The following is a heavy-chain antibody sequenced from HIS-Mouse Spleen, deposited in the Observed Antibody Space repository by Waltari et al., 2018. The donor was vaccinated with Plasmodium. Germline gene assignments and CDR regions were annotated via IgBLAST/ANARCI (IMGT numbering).Heavy chain of an antibody. CDR1: GGSISSSSYY. V-gene: IGHV4-39*07. Sequence: QLQLQESGPGLVKPSETLSLTCTVSGGSISSSSYYWGWIRQPPGKGLEWIGSIYYSGSTHYNPPLKSRVTISVDTSKNQFSLKLSSVTAADTAVYYCARDRITGTSYFDYWGQGTLVTVSS. CDR2: IYYSGST. CDR3: ARDRITGTSYFDY. J-gene: IGHJ4*02. D-gene: IGHD1-7*01.